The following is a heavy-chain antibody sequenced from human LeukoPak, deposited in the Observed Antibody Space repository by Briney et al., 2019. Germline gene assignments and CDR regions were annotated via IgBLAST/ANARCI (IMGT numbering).Heavy chain of an antibody. CDR3: AKGACIPIFGVISNPCNFNY. D-gene: IGHD3-3*01. V-gene: IGHV3-23*01. J-gene: IGHJ4*02. Sequence: GGTLRLSCAASGFTFSSYGMSWVRQAPGKGLEWVSAIRGSGGSTYYADSVKGRFTISRDNSKNTLYLQMNSLRAEDTAVYYCAKGACIPIFGVISNPCNFNYWGQGTLVTVSS. CDR2: IRGSGGST. CDR1: GFTFSSYG.